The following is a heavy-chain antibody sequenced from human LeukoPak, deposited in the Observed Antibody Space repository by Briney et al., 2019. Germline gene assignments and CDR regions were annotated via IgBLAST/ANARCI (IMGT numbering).Heavy chain of an antibody. CDR1: GFTFSSYG. J-gene: IGHJ4*02. CDR2: IWYDGSNK. D-gene: IGHD3-16*01. Sequence: GGSLRLSCAASGFTFSSYGMHWVRQAPGKGLEWVAVIWYDGSNKYYADSVKGRFTISRDNSKNTLYLQMNSLRAEDTAVYYCARDRAHYDYVQEFDYWGQGTLVTVSS. V-gene: IGHV3-33*01. CDR3: ARDRAHYDYVQEFDY.